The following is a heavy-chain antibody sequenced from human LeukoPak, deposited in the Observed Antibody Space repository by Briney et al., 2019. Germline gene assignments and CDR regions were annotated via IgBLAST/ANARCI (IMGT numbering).Heavy chain of an antibody. Sequence: PSETLSLTCTVSGGSISSYYWNWIRQPPGKGLEWIGYIYYSGTTNYNPSLKSRVTISVDTSKSQFSLKLSSVTAADTAVYYCARGVYIAAAQYGYRGQGTLVTVSS. CDR2: IYYSGTT. CDR3: ARGVYIAAAQYGY. D-gene: IGHD6-13*01. CDR1: GGSISSYY. V-gene: IGHV4-59*01. J-gene: IGHJ4*02.